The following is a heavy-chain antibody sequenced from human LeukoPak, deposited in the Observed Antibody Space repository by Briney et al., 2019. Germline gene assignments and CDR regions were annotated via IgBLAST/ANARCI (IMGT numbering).Heavy chain of an antibody. CDR1: GGSISSDNW. CDR3: ARSSVGATLKRAFDI. J-gene: IGHJ3*02. CDR2: IYHSGST. Sequence: PSETLSLTCAVSGGSISSDNWWSWVRQPPGKGLEWIGEIYHSGSTNYNPSLKSRVTISVDKSKNQFSLNLSSVTAADTAVYYCARSSVGATLKRAFDIWGQGTMVTVSS. D-gene: IGHD1-26*01. V-gene: IGHV4-4*02.